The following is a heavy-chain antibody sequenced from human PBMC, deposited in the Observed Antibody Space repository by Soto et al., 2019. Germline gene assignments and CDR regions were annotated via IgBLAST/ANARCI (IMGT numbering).Heavy chain of an antibody. V-gene: IGHV3-30*18. CDR3: AKEYSSGCPDY. CDR2: ISYDGSNK. CDR1: GFTFSSYG. J-gene: IGHJ4*02. D-gene: IGHD6-19*01. Sequence: GGSLRLSCAASGFTFSSYGMHWVRQAPGKGLEWVAVISYDGSNKYYADSVKGRFTISRDNSKNTLYLQMNSLRAEDTAVYYCAKEYSSGCPDYWGQGTLVTVSS.